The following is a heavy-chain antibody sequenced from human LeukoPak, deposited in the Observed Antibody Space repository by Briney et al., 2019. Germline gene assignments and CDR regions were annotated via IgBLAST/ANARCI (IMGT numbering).Heavy chain of an antibody. V-gene: IGHV4-34*01. CDR3: AKALKPPDYGNYYYMDV. J-gene: IGHJ6*03. D-gene: IGHD3-16*01. Sequence: PAETLSLTCAVYGGSFSGYYWSWIRQPPGKGLEWIGEINHSGSTNYNPSLKSRVTISVDTSKNKSSMKLSSLTAADTAVYYCAKALKPPDYGNYYYMDVWGKGTTVTVSS. CDR1: GGSFSGYY. CDR2: INHSGST.